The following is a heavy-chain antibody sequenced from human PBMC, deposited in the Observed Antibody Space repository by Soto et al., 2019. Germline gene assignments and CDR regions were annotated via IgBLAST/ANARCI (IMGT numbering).Heavy chain of an antibody. D-gene: IGHD4-17*01. CDR1: RFTFSSYG. CDR2: KSYDGSNK. Sequence: PAGSLRLSCAASRFTFSSYGMHWVRQAPGKGLEWVAVKSYDGSNKYYADSVKGRFTISRDNSKNTLYLQMNSLRAEDTAVYYCAKDQGSETTGDYWGQGTLVTVSS. CDR3: AKDQGSETTGDY. V-gene: IGHV3-30*18. J-gene: IGHJ4*02.